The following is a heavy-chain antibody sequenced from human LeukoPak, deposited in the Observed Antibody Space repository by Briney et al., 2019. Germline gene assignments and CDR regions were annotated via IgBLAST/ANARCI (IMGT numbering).Heavy chain of an antibody. J-gene: IGHJ4*02. CDR1: GFTFSSYS. V-gene: IGHV3-21*01. D-gene: IGHD1-26*01. Sequence: GGSLRLSCAASGFTFSSYSMNWVRQAPGKGLEWVSSISSSSTYIYYADSVKGRFTISRDNAKNSLYLQMNSLRAEDTAVYYCARYSGSYDNYWGQGTLVTVSS. CDR3: ARYSGSYDNY. CDR2: ISSSSTYI.